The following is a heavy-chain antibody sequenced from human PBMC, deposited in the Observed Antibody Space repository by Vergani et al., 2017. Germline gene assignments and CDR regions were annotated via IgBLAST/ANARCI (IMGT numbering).Heavy chain of an antibody. Sequence: EVQLVESGGGLVKPGGSLRLSCAVSGFTFSSYSMNWVCQAPGKGLEWVSSISSSSCYIYYADSVKGRFTLSRDNAKNSLYLQMDSLRAEDTAVYLCASYLWSAGYYYYYGMDVWGQGTTVTVSS. V-gene: IGHV3-21*01. CDR2: ISSSSCYI. D-gene: IGHD3-3*01. CDR1: GFTFSSYS. CDR3: ASYLWSAGYYYYYGMDV. J-gene: IGHJ6*02.